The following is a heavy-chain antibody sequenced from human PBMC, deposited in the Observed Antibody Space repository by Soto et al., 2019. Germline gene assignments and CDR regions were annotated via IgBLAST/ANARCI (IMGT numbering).Heavy chain of an antibody. D-gene: IGHD1-1*01. Sequence: QVQLVESGGGVVQPGRSLRLSCVASGFTFSSYAMHWVRQAPGKGLEWVAVISYDGSNKYYADSVKGRFTISRDNSKNTLYLQMNSLRAEDTAVYYCARVRYNWNDAAFDIWGQGTMVTVSS. CDR1: GFTFSSYA. CDR3: ARVRYNWNDAAFDI. J-gene: IGHJ3*02. V-gene: IGHV3-30-3*01. CDR2: ISYDGSNK.